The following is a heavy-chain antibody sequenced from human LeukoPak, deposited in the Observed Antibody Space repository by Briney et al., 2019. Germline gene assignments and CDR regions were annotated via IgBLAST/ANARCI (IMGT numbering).Heavy chain of an antibody. Sequence: GGSLRLSCAASGFTFDDYAMHWVRQAPGKGLEWVSGISWNSGSIGYADSVKGRFTISRDNSKNTLYLQMNSLRAEDTAVYYCARGRNLVAISGYFDYWGQGTLVTVSS. V-gene: IGHV3-9*01. J-gene: IGHJ4*02. CDR1: GFTFDDYA. D-gene: IGHD3-22*01. CDR2: ISWNSGSI. CDR3: ARGRNLVAISGYFDY.